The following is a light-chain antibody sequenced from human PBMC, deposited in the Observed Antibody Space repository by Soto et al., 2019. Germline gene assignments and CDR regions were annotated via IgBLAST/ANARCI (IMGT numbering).Light chain of an antibody. CDR1: QGVSSY. V-gene: IGKV1-39*01. Sequence: DIQMTQSPSSLSASVGDRVTITCRASQGVSSYLNWYQHKPGKAPKLLIYAASSLQSGVPSRFSGSGYGTDFTLTTSSLQPEDFATYYCQHSYNTNPTFCRGT. CDR2: AAS. CDR3: QHSYNTNPT. J-gene: IGKJ2*01.